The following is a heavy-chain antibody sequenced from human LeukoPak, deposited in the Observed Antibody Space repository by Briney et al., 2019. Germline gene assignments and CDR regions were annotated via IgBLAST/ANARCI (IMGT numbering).Heavy chain of an antibody. V-gene: IGHV3-30-3*01. D-gene: IGHD3-10*01. CDR2: ISYDGSNK. Sequence: GRSLRLSCAASGFTFSSYAMHWVRQAPGKGLEWVAVISYDGSNKYYADSVKGRFTISRDNSKNTLYLQMNSLRAEGTAVYYCARELYGSGRSSVCGMDVWGQGTTVTVSS. J-gene: IGHJ6*02. CDR1: GFTFSSYA. CDR3: ARELYGSGRSSVCGMDV.